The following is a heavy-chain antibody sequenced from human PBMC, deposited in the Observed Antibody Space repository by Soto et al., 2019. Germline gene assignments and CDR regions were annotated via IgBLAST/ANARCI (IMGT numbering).Heavy chain of an antibody. CDR1: GCTFSNYA. CDR2: ISGSAAST. D-gene: IGHD2-15*01. Sequence: EVHLLESGGDLVQPGGFLRLSCAASGCTFSNYAMSWVRQAPGKGLDWVSGISGSAASTFYADSVKGRFTISRDNSKNTLYLQMNSLRAEDTAVYYCAKSTGRYCSGGRYYLDDTFDYWGQGTLVTVSS. J-gene: IGHJ4*02. V-gene: IGHV3-23*01. CDR3: AKSTGRYCSGGRYYLDDTFDY.